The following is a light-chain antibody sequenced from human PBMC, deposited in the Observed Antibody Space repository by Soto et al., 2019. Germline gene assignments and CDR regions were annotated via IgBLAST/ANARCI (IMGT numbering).Light chain of an antibody. CDR3: QQRSNWPLT. V-gene: IGKV3-11*01. Sequence: TQSPATLSLSKGERATLSCRASQSLSSQLAWYQQKPGQAPRLLIYDASNRATGIPARFSGSGSGTDFTLTISSLEPEDFAVYYCQQRSNWPLTFGGGTNVDIK. J-gene: IGKJ4*01. CDR1: QSLSSQ. CDR2: DAS.